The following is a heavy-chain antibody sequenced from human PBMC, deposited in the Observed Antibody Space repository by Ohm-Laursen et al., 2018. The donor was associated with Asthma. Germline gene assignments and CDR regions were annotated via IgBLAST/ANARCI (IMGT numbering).Heavy chain of an antibody. D-gene: IGHD7-27*01. CDR3: AAWGSENF. CDR1: GFTFSSYG. Sequence: SSLRLSCAASGFTFSSYGMHWVRQAPGKGLEWVAVISYDGSNKYYADSVKGRFTISRDNSKNTLYLQMNSLRVEDTAVYYCAAWGSENFWGQGTLVTVS. J-gene: IGHJ4*02. V-gene: IGHV3-30*03. CDR2: ISYDGSNK.